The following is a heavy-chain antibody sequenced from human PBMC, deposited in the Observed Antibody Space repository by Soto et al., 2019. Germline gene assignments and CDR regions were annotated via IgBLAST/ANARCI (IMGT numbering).Heavy chain of an antibody. Sequence: ASVKVSCKTSGYTFTGYYLNWVRQAPGRGLEWVGWINPKAGDTNNAQKFQGRVTMTTDTSISTGYMELSGLKSDDTAVYYCVTGDHLVRWGQGTRVTVSS. J-gene: IGHJ4*02. D-gene: IGHD6-6*01. CDR2: INPKAGDT. CDR3: VTGDHLVR. CDR1: GYTFTGYY. V-gene: IGHV1-2*02.